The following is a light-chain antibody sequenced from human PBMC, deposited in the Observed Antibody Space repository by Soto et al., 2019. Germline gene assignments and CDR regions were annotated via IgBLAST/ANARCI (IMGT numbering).Light chain of an antibody. V-gene: IGKV3-11*01. J-gene: IGKJ5*01. CDR3: QQSSNWSS. Sequence: EIVLTQSPTSLSVSPGERAILSCRASQSVTTYLAWYQQKSVQSPRLLIYDVSNRATGIPARFSGTGSETDFTTTISRLYPEAFAVYYCQQSSNWSSFGQGTRLEIK. CDR1: QSVTTY. CDR2: DVS.